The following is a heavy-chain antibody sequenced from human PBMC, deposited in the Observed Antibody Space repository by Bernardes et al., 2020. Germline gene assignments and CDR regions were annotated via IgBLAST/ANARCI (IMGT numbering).Heavy chain of an antibody. Sequence: ASVKVSCKASGYTFTGYYMHWVRQAPGQGLEWMGWINPNSGGTNYAQKFQGWVTMTRDTSISTAYMELSRLRSDDTAVYYCARGGCSSTSCRDAFDIWGQGTMVTVSS. J-gene: IGHJ3*02. CDR3: ARGGCSSTSCRDAFDI. V-gene: IGHV1-2*04. D-gene: IGHD2-2*01. CDR1: GYTFTGYY. CDR2: INPNSGGT.